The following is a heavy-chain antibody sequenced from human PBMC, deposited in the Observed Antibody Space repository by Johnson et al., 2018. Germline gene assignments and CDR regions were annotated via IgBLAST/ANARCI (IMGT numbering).Heavy chain of an antibody. CDR3: AKGGRVALVGATPDY. CDR1: GFTFSSYG. Sequence: VQLVESGGGVVQPGRSLRLSCAASGFTFSSYGMHWVRQTPGKGLEWVAVISYDGDHKFYADSVKGRITISRDNSKNTLYLQMNSRRPEDTAVYYCAKGGRVALVGATPDYWGQGTQVTVSS. J-gene: IGHJ4*02. CDR2: ISYDGDHK. D-gene: IGHD2-15*01. V-gene: IGHV3-30*18.